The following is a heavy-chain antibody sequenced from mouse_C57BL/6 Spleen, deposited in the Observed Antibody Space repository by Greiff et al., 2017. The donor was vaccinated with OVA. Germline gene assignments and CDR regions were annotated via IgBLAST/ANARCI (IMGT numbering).Heavy chain of an antibody. Sequence: DVKLVESGGGLVKPGGSLKLSCAASGFTFSDYGMHWVRQAPEKGLEWVAYISSGSSTIYYADTVKGRFTISRDNAKNTLFLQMTSLRSEDTAMYYCAKSYYGNYVNYAMDYWGQGTSVTVSS. CDR2: ISSGSSTI. V-gene: IGHV5-17*01. CDR3: AKSYYGNYVNYAMDY. CDR1: GFTFSDYG. J-gene: IGHJ4*01. D-gene: IGHD2-1*01.